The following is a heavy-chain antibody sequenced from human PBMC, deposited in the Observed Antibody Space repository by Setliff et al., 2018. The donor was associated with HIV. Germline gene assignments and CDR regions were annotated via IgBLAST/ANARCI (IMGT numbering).Heavy chain of an antibody. CDR2: YYNGGT. CDR1: GASINSHY. V-gene: IGHV4-59*11. CDR3: ARKEKGGAFDI. J-gene: IGHJ3*02. Sequence: SETLSLTCTVSGASINSHYWNWVRQSPAKGMEWIGYYYNGGTSYNPSLQSRVTISVDTPKNQFSLHLNSVTAADTAVYYCARKEKGGAFDIWGLGTLVTVSS.